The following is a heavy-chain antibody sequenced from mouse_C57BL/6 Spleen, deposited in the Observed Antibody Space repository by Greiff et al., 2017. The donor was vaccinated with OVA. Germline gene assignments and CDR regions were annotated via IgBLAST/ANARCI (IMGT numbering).Heavy chain of an antibody. V-gene: IGHV1-59*01. CDR2: IDPSDSYT. CDR3: ARGGNSSGYGAVWFAY. CDR1: GYTFTSYW. D-gene: IGHD3-2*02. J-gene: IGHJ3*01. Sequence: VQLQQPGAELVRPGTSVKLSCKASGYTFTSYWMHWVKQRPGQGLEWIGVIDPSDSYTNYNQKFKGKATLTVDTSSSSAYMQLSSLTSEDSAVYYCARGGNSSGYGAVWFAYWGQGTLVTVSA.